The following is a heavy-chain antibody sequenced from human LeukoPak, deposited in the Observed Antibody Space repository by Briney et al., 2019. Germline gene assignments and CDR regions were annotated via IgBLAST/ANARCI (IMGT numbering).Heavy chain of an antibody. CDR2: INPDSGAT. V-gene: IGHV1-2*02. J-gene: IGHJ4*02. CDR3: ARDTLFMVRGVINDY. D-gene: IGHD3-10*01. CDR1: GYTFTGYY. Sequence: GDSVKVCCKASGYTFTGYYMHRVRQAPGQGLEWMGWINPDSGATNYAQKFQGRVTMTRDTSISTAYMELSRLRSDDTAVYFCARDTLFMVRGVINDYWGQGTVDTVSS.